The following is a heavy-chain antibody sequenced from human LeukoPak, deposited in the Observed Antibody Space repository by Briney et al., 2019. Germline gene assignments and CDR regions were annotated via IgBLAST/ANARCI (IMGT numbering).Heavy chain of an antibody. CDR3: ARGPSGYHNT. D-gene: IGHD5-12*01. CDR2: ISGSGGST. J-gene: IGHJ4*02. Sequence: PGGSLRLSCAASGFTFSSYGMSWVRQAPGKGLEWVSAISGSGGSTYYADSVKGRFTISRDNSKNTLYLQMNSLRAEDTAVYYCARGPSGYHNTGGQGTLVTVPS. V-gene: IGHV3-23*01. CDR1: GFTFSSYG.